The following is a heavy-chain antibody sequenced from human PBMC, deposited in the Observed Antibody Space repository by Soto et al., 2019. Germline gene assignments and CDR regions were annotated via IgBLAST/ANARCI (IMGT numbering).Heavy chain of an antibody. D-gene: IGHD1-26*01. J-gene: IGHJ4*01. V-gene: IGHV3-7*01. Sequence: GGSLRLSCGASGFPFNIFWMTWVRQAPGEGLEWVANINQDGSQKYYIDSVKGRFTVSRDNANNSLYLQMNNLRAEDTAMYYCVRDRSGTYLDWGQGTLVTVSS. CDR2: INQDGSQK. CDR1: GFPFNIFW. CDR3: VRDRSGTYLD.